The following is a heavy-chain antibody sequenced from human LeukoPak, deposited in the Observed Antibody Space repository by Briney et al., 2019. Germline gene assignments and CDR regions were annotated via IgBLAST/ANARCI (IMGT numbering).Heavy chain of an antibody. CDR2: IYYSGST. CDR3: AQGWGDAFDI. CDR1: GGSISSYY. D-gene: IGHD6-19*01. Sequence: PSETLSLTCTVSGGSISSYYWSWIRQPPGKGLELIGYIYYSGSTNYHPSLKSRVTISVDTSKNQYSLQLSSVTAADTAVYYCAQGWGDAFDIWGQGTMVTVSS. V-gene: IGHV4-59*01. J-gene: IGHJ3*02.